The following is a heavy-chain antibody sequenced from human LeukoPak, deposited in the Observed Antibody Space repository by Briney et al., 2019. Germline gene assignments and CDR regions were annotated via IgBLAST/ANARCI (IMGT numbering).Heavy chain of an antibody. CDR3: ARDPYSDYGFDY. D-gene: IGHD4-11*01. CDR2: IYYSGST. V-gene: IGHV4-30-4*08. CDR1: GGSISSGDYY. Sequence: SETLSLTCTVSGGSISSGDYYWSWIRQPPGKGLEWIGYIYYSGSTYYNPSLKSRVTISVDTSKNQFSLKLSSVTAADTAVYYCARDPYSDYGFDYWGQGTLVTVSS. J-gene: IGHJ4*02.